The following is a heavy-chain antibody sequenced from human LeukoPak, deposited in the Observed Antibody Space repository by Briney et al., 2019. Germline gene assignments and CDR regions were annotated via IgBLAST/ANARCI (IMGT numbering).Heavy chain of an antibody. Sequence: GGSLRLSCAVSGLTFSNAWMSWVRQAPGKGLEWVGRIRSKTVGETTEYAAPVKGRFTISRDDSRNTVYLQMNSLKTEDTAVYYCTTGPGNSGYWGQGTLVTVSS. CDR3: TTGPGNSGY. CDR1: GLTFSNAW. J-gene: IGHJ4*02. V-gene: IGHV3-15*01. CDR2: IRSKTVGETT. D-gene: IGHD4-23*01.